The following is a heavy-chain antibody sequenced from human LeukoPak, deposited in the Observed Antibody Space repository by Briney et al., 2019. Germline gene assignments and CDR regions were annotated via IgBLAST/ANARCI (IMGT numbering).Heavy chain of an antibody. V-gene: IGHV1-24*01. CDR2: FDPEDDER. D-gene: IGHD1-1*01. CDR1: GYNFTDFS. CDR3: ATEHVHTTVIGNPIN. J-gene: IGHJ1*01. Sequence: ASVKVSCKISGYNFTDFSIHWVRQAPGKGLEWMGCFDPEDDERVYAQRFQGRLTMTEDTATGTAYMELTNLGFEDTAMYYCATEHVHTTVIGNPINWGQGTLVTVSS.